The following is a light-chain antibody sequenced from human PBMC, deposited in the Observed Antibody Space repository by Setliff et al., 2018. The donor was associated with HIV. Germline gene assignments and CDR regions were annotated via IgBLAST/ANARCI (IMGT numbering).Light chain of an antibody. CDR3: CSYGSGDTFV. J-gene: IGLJ1*01. V-gene: IGLV2-23*02. Sequence: QSALTQPASVSGSPGQSITISCTGTSSDVGSYNLVSWYQQRPGKAPKLIMYEVTKWPSGISDRFSGSESGNTASLTISGLQADDEADYYCCSYGSGDTFVFGTGTKSPS. CDR1: SSDVGSYNL. CDR2: EVT.